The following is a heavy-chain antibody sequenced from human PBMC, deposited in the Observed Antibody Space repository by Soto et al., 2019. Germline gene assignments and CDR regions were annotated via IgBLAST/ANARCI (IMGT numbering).Heavy chain of an antibody. CDR3: ARGSGSGWYGNWFDP. J-gene: IGHJ5*02. V-gene: IGHV4-34*01. Sequence: PSETLSLICAVYGGSFSGYYWSWIRQPPGKGLEWIGEINHSGSTNYNPSLKSRVTISVDTSKNQFSLKLSSVTAADTAVYYCARGSGSGWYGNWFDPWGQGTLVTVSS. CDR1: GGSFSGYY. D-gene: IGHD6-19*01. CDR2: INHSGST.